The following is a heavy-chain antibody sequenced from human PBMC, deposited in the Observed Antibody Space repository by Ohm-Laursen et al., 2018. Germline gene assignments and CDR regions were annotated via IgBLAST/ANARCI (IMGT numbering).Heavy chain of an antibody. Sequence: GTLSLTCAVSGGSFSGYYWSWIRQPPGKGLEWIGEINHSGSTNYNPSLKSRVTISVDTSKNQFSLKLSSVTAADTAVYYCARANLRYFDWSYYYYGMDVWGQGTTVTVSS. CDR2: INHSGST. V-gene: IGHV4-34*01. CDR3: ARANLRYFDWSYYYYGMDV. J-gene: IGHJ6*02. D-gene: IGHD3-9*01. CDR1: GGSFSGYY.